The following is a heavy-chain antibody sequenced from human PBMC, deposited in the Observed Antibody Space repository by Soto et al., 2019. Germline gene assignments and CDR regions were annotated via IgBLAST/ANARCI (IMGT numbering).Heavy chain of an antibody. CDR3: TTRGGH. D-gene: IGHD6-25*01. CDR1: GFSFNDVW. CDR2: IKSQADGGTT. Sequence: QLVESGGGLVKPGGSLRLSCTASGFSFNDVWMSWVRQAPGRGLEWIGRIKSQADGGTTDYAAPVNGRFSVSRDDSQNRLYLEMSGLRIEGSGIYFCTTRGGHWGQGTRVTVSS. J-gene: IGHJ4*02. V-gene: IGHV3-15*05.